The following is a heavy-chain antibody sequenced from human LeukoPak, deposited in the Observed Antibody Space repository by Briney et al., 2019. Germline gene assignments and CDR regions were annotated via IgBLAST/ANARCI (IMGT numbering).Heavy chain of an antibody. CDR2: ISGSGGST. CDR1: GFTFSSYA. V-gene: IGHV3-23*01. CDR3: AKRGTRATHGMDV. Sequence: PGGSLRLSCAASGFTFSSYAMSWVRQAPGKGLEWVSAISGSGGSTYYADSVKGRFTISRDNSKNTVDLQMNSLRVEDTAVYYCAKRGTRATHGMDVWGQGTTVTVSS. J-gene: IGHJ6*02. D-gene: IGHD3-16*01.